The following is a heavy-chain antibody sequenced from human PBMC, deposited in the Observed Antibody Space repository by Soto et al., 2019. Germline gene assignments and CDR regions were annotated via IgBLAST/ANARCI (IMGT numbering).Heavy chain of an antibody. CDR1: GGSINSDDSF. CDR2: LYYGGST. J-gene: IGHJ4*02. CDR3: ARGRFKQSNYYGSGSSYYFDY. D-gene: IGHD3-10*01. Sequence: SETLSLTCSVSGGSINSDDSFWGWVRQSPGKGLEWIGSLYYGGSTFYNPSLKSRVTISVDTSKNQFSLKLSSVTAADTAVYYCARGRFKQSNYYGSGSSYYFDYWGQGTLVTVSS. V-gene: IGHV4-39*07.